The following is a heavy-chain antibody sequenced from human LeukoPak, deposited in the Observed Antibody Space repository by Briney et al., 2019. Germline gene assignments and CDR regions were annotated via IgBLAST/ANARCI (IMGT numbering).Heavy chain of an antibody. J-gene: IGHJ4*02. CDR3: ARDLRGYSYGPDY. V-gene: IGHV4-30-4*01. Sequence: PSETLSLTCTVSGGSISSGDYYWSWIRQPPGKGLEWIGYIYYSGSTYYNPSLKSRVTISVDTSKNQFSLKLSSVTAADTAVYYCARDLRGYSYGPDYWGQGTLVTVSS. CDR1: GGSISSGDYY. CDR2: IYYSGST. D-gene: IGHD5-18*01.